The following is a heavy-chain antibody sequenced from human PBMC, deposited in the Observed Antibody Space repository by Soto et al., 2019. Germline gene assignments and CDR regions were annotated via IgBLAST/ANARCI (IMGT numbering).Heavy chain of an antibody. CDR1: GFVCDNYA. Sequence: PGGSLRLSVVTSGFVCDNYALHWVRQAPGKGLEWVALTSYAGSHTYYADSVKGRFTISRDSSKNTLYLQMNNLRPEDTAVFYCAREESRGYDYWGQGTLVTVSS. D-gene: IGHD3-10*01. CDR2: TSYAGSHT. CDR3: AREESRGYDY. V-gene: IGHV3-30*14. J-gene: IGHJ4*02.